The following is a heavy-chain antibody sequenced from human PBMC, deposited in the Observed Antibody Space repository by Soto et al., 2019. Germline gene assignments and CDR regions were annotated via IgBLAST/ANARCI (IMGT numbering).Heavy chain of an antibody. CDR2: ISYDGSNK. D-gene: IGHD3-22*01. CDR3: ARGYDSSGYYPPFDY. CDR1: GFTFSSYA. Sequence: PGGSLRLSCAASGFTFSSYAMHWVRQAPGKGLEWVAVISYDGSNKYYADSVKGRFTISRDNSKNTLYLQMNSLRAEDTAVYYCARGYDSSGYYPPFDYWGQGTLVTVSS. V-gene: IGHV3-30-3*01. J-gene: IGHJ4*02.